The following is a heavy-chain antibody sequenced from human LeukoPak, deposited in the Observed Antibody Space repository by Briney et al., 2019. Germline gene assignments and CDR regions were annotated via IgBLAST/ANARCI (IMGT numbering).Heavy chain of an antibody. J-gene: IGHJ4*02. Sequence: TGGSLRLSCAASGFTFSSYWMSWVRQAPGKRLEWVATIKEDGSDKYYVDSVKGRFTISRDNVKNSVYLQMNSLRAEDTAVYYCAREKNLGTWGQGTLVTVSS. CDR1: GFTFSSYW. CDR3: AREKNLGT. CDR2: IKEDGSDK. V-gene: IGHV3-7*05. D-gene: IGHD1-14*01.